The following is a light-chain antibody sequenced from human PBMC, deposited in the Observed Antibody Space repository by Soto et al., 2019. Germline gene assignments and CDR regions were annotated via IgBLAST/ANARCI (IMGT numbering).Light chain of an antibody. Sequence: QSALTQPASVSGSPGQSITTSCTGTSSDVGGYNYVSWYQQHPGKAPKLIIYEVSDRPSGVSNRFSGSKSGNTASLTISRLQTEDEADYYCSSYTASSTLEVFGTGTKVTVL. V-gene: IGLV2-14*01. CDR2: EVS. CDR1: SSDVGGYNY. J-gene: IGLJ1*01. CDR3: SSYTASSTLEV.